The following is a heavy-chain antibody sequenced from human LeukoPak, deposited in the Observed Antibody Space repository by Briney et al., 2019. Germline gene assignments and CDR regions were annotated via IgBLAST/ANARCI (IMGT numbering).Heavy chain of an antibody. Sequence: GGSLRLSCAASGFTFSSYSMNWVRQAPGKGLEWVSSISSSSSYIYYADSVKGRFTISRDNAKNSLYLQMNSLRAEDTAVYYCASSIMGIADYWGQRALVTVSS. V-gene: IGHV3-21*01. CDR2: ISSSSSYI. J-gene: IGHJ4*02. CDR3: ASSIMGIADY. D-gene: IGHD1-26*01. CDR1: GFTFSSYS.